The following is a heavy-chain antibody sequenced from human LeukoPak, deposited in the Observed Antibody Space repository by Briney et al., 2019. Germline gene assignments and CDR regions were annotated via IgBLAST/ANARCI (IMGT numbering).Heavy chain of an antibody. CDR2: ISGSGGST. CDR3: AKDYYGSGSYYNNWFDP. J-gene: IGHJ5*02. CDR1: GFTFSSYA. Sequence: GGSLRLSCAASGFTFSSYAMSWVRQAPGKGLEWVSAISGSGGSTYYADSVKGRFTISRDNSKNTMYLQMNSLRAEDTAVYYCAKDYYGSGSYYNNWFDPWGQGTLVTVSS. D-gene: IGHD3-10*01. V-gene: IGHV3-23*01.